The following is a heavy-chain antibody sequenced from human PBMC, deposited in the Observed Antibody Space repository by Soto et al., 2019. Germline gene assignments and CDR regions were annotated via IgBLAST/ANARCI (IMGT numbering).Heavy chain of an antibody. CDR2: ISGGGDTT. CDR1: GFTFNNYA. D-gene: IGHD3-10*01. Sequence: EVQLLESGGGLVQPGGSLRLSCAASGFTFNNYAMSWVRQAPGKGLEWVSAISGGGDTTSYADSVKGRFTVSRDGSKNTLYLQMNNLRAEDTAVYYCAKGRGGSGSLTPRVDFWGQGTLVTVSS. J-gene: IGHJ4*02. V-gene: IGHV3-23*01. CDR3: AKGRGGSGSLTPRVDF.